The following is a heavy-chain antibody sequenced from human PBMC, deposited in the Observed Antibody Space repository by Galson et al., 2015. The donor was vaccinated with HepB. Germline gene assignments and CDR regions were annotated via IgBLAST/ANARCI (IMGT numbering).Heavy chain of an antibody. CDR1: GGSMSSGGYY. J-gene: IGHJ4*02. D-gene: IGHD3-22*01. V-gene: IGHV4-31*03. Sequence: TLSLTCTVSGGSMSSGGYYWSWIRQHPGKGLECIGYIFYSGRTYYNPSLKSRVTISIDTSKNHFTLKLSSVTAADTAVYYCAAGDFYDGSGFSFWGQGTLVTVSS. CDR3: AAGDFYDGSGFSF. CDR2: IFYSGRT.